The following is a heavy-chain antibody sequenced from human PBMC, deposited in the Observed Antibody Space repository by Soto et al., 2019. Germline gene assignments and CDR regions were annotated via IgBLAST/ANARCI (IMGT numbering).Heavy chain of an antibody. CDR1: GFTFSSYA. J-gene: IGHJ4*02. Sequence: QVQLVESGGGVVQPGRSLRLSCAASGFTFSSYAMHWVRQAPGKGLEWVAVISYDGSNKYYADSVKGRFTISRDNSKNTLYLQMNSLRAEDTAVYYCARDSSIGRIGYWGQGTLVTVSS. CDR3: ARDSSIGRIGY. CDR2: ISYDGSNK. V-gene: IGHV3-30-3*01. D-gene: IGHD6-13*01.